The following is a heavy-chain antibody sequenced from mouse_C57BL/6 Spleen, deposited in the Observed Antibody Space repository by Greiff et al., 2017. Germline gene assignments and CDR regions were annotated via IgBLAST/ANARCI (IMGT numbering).Heavy chain of an antibody. D-gene: IGHD2-1*01. CDR3: ARGGLNYGTRGWYFDV. Sequence: QVQLQQPGTELVKPGASVKLSCKASGYTFTSYWMHWVKQRPGQGLEWIGNINPSNGGTNYNEKFKSKATLTVDKSSSTAYMQLSSLTSEDSAVYYCARGGLNYGTRGWYFDVWGTGTTVTVSS. CDR2: INPSNGGT. CDR1: GYTFTSYW. V-gene: IGHV1-53*01. J-gene: IGHJ1*03.